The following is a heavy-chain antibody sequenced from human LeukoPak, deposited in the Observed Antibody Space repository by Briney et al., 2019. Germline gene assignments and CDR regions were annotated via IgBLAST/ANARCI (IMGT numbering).Heavy chain of an antibody. CDR3: AREGTMVRGFHDY. D-gene: IGHD3-10*01. V-gene: IGHV3-48*04. Sequence: QPGGSLRLSCAASGFTFRSYSMHRVRQAPGKGLEWVSYISSSSSYTNYADSVKGRFTISRDNAKNSLYLQMNSLRAEDTAVYYCAREGTMVRGFHDYWGQGTLVTVSS. CDR1: GFTFRSYS. CDR2: ISSSSSYT. J-gene: IGHJ4*02.